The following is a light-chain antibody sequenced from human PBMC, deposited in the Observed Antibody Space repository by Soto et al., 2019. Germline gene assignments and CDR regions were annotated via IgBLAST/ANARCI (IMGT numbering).Light chain of an antibody. J-gene: IGLJ3*02. CDR1: SSDVGGYNY. Sequence: QSALTQPASVSGSPGQSITISCTGTSSDVGGYNYVSWYQQHPGKARKLIIYEVSNRHSGVSNRFSGSKSGNTASLTISGLQAEDEADYYCNSYRTNYTWLFGGGTKLTVL. CDR3: NSYRTNYTWL. V-gene: IGLV2-14*01. CDR2: EVS.